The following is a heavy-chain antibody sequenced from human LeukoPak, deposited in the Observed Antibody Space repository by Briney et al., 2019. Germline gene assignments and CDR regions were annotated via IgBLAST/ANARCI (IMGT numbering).Heavy chain of an antibody. CDR1: GGTSSSYA. Sequence: GASVKVSCKASGGTSSSYAISWVRQAPGQGLEWMGGIIPIFGTANYAQKFQGRVTMTEDTSTDTAYMELSSLRSEDTAVYYCATEKRRDIVVVPAAPNFDYWGQGTLVTVSS. CDR3: ATEKRRDIVVVPAAPNFDY. D-gene: IGHD2-2*01. J-gene: IGHJ4*02. CDR2: IIPIFGTA. V-gene: IGHV1-69*06.